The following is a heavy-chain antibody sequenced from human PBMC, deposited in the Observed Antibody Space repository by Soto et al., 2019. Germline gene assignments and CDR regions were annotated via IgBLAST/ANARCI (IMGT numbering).Heavy chain of an antibody. CDR1: GGSISSSSYY. CDR3: ARQRPGDYRSFKPDFAFDI. Sequence: SETLSLTCTVSGGSISSSSYYWGWIRQPPGKGLEWIGSIYYSGSTYYNPSLKSRVTISVDTSKNQFSLKLSSVTAADTAVYYCARQRPGDYRSFKPDFAFDIWGQGTMVTVSS. J-gene: IGHJ3*02. D-gene: IGHD3-16*01. V-gene: IGHV4-39*01. CDR2: IYYSGST.